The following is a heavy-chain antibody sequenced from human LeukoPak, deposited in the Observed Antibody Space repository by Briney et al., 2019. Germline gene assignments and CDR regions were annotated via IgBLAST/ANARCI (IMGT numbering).Heavy chain of an antibody. CDR2: INPSGGTT. D-gene: IGHD3-10*01. J-gene: IGHJ4*02. V-gene: IGHV1-46*01. Sequence: GASVKVSCKAFGYTFTSYYMHWVRQAPGQGLEWMGIINPSGGTTSYAQEFQGRVTMTRDTSTSTFYMELSSLRSEDTAVYYCARDLRETTVDYWGQGTLVTVSS. CDR3: ARDLRETTVDY. CDR1: GYTFTSYY.